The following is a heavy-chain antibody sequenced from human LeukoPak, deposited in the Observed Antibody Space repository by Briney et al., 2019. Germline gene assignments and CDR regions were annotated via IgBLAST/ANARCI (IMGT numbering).Heavy chain of an antibody. Sequence: PSETLSLTCTVSGGSISSSSYYWGWIRQPPGKGLEWIGYIYYSGSTDYNPSLKSRVTISVDTSKNQFSLKLNSVTAADTAVYYCARGGSGSYLNWGQGTLVTVSS. CDR2: IYYSGST. CDR1: GGSISSSSYY. D-gene: IGHD3-10*01. CDR3: ARGGSGSYLN. V-gene: IGHV4-61*05. J-gene: IGHJ4*02.